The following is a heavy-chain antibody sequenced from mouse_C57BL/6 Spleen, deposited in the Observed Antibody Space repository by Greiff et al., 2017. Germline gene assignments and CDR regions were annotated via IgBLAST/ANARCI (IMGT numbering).Heavy chain of an antibody. Sequence: VQLQQSGPELVKPGASVKISCKASGYSFTGYYMNWVKQSPEKSLEWIGEINPSTGGTTYNQKFKAKATLTVDKSSSTAYMQLKSLTSEDSAVYYCARHGIYGNYEFAYWGQGTLVTVSA. CDR3: ARHGIYGNYEFAY. CDR1: GYSFTGYY. D-gene: IGHD2-1*01. J-gene: IGHJ3*01. V-gene: IGHV1-42*01. CDR2: INPSTGGT.